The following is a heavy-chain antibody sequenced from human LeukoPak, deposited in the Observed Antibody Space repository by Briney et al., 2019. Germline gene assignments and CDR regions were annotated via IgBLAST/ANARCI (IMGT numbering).Heavy chain of an antibody. CDR1: GFTFSDYY. Sequence: GALRLSCAASGFTFSDYYMAWIRQAPGKGLEWVSYISSFGSAEYYADSVKGRFTISRDNAKNSLFLQMNSLTAEDTAVYYCARAYYTSWYPYGYWGQGTLVTVSS. CDR3: ARAYYTSWYPYGY. CDR2: ISSFGSAE. J-gene: IGHJ4*02. D-gene: IGHD3-3*01. V-gene: IGHV3-11*04.